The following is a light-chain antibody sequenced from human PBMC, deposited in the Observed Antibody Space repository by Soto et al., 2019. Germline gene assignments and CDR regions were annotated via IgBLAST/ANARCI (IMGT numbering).Light chain of an antibody. Sequence: DIQITQSPSSLSASVGDRVTITCHASQDISNYLNWYQQKPGKAPKLLIYDASNLETGVPSRFSGSGSGTDFTFTISSLQPEDIATYYCQQYDNLSVYTFGQGTRLEIK. V-gene: IGKV1-33*01. CDR2: DAS. J-gene: IGKJ5*01. CDR3: QQYDNLSVYT. CDR1: QDISNY.